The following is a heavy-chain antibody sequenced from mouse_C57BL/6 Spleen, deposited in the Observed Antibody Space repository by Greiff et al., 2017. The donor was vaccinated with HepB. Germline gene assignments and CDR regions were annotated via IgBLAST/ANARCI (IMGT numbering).Heavy chain of an antibody. V-gene: IGHV2-2*01. CDR3: ARKGGYGSSYWYFDV. CDR1: GFSLTSYG. CDR2: IWSGGST. D-gene: IGHD1-1*01. Sequence: VHLVESGPGLVQPSQSLSITCTVSGFSLTSYGVHWVRQSPGKGLEWLGVIWSGGSTDYNAAFISRLSISKDNSKSQVFFKMNSLQADDTAIYYCARKGGYGSSYWYFDVWGTGTTVTVSS. J-gene: IGHJ1*03.